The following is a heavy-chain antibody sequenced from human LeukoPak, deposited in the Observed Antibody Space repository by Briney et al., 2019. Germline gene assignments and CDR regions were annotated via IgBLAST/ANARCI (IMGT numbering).Heavy chain of an antibody. D-gene: IGHD2-2*01. CDR3: ARGFCSSTSCYYY. Sequence: PGGSLRLSCAASGFTFSSYAMHWVRQAPGKGLEWVAVISYDGSNKYYADSVKGRFAISRDNSKNSLYLQMNSLRAEDTAVYYCARGFCSSTSCYYYWGQGTLVTVSS. J-gene: IGHJ4*02. CDR1: GFTFSSYA. CDR2: ISYDGSNK. V-gene: IGHV3-30*03.